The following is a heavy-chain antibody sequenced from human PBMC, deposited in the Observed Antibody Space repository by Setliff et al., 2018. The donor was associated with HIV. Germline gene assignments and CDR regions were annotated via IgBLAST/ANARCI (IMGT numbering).Heavy chain of an antibody. J-gene: IGHJ6*03. CDR3: ARRRSPPSGFYSKYYMDV. CDR1: GGSISTGGYY. Sequence: PSETLSLTCTVSGGSISTGGYYWSWIRQHPGKGLEWIGYIYNSGGTYYNPSLKSRITMSIDTSKNQFSLKLSSVTAADTAVYYCARRRSPPSGFYSKYYMDVWGKGTTVTVSS. D-gene: IGHD3-22*01. CDR2: IYNSGGT. V-gene: IGHV4-31*03.